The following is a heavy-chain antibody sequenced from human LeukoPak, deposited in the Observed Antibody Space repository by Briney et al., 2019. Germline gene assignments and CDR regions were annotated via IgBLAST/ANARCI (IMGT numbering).Heavy chain of an antibody. CDR1: GFTFSSYA. CDR2: ISGSGGST. D-gene: IGHD3-22*01. V-gene: IGHV3-23*01. Sequence: GGSLRLSCAASGFTFSSYAMSWVRQAPGKGLEWVSAISGSGGSTYYADSVKGRFTISRDNSKNTLYLQMNSLRAEHTAVYYCAKVPILTYYYDSSGYYPFDYWGQGTLVTVSS. CDR3: AKVPILTYYYDSSGYYPFDY. J-gene: IGHJ4*02.